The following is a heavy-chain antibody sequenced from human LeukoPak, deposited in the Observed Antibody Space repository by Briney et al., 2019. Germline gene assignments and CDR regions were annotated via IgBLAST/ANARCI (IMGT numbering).Heavy chain of an antibody. CDR2: MNPNSGNT. Sequence: GASVKVSCKASGYTFTSYDINWVRQATGQGLEWMGWMNPNSGNTGYAQKFQGRVTMTRNTSISTAYMELSSLRSEDTAVYYCARVPSDYCSGGSCYRDAFDIWGQGTMVTVSS. D-gene: IGHD2-15*01. V-gene: IGHV1-8*01. CDR3: ARVPSDYCSGGSCYRDAFDI. CDR1: GYTFTSYD. J-gene: IGHJ3*02.